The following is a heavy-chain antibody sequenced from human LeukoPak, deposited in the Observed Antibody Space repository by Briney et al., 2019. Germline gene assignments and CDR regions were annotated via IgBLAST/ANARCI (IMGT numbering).Heavy chain of an antibody. CDR1: GYTFTGYY. CDR2: INPNSGGT. V-gene: IGHV1-2*02. J-gene: IGHJ4*02. CDR3: AREEAGPPPFPDY. Sequence: ASVKVSCKASGYTFTGYYMHWVRQAPGQGLEWMGWINPNSGGTNYAQKFQGRVTMTRDTSISTAYMELSRLRSDDTAVYYCAREEAGPPPFPDYWGQGTLVTVSS. D-gene: IGHD6-13*01.